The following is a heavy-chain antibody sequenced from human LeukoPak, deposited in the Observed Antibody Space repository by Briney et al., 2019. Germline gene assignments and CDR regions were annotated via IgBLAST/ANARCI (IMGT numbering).Heavy chain of an antibody. CDR3: VRPRGYCSGGSCYVEYYFDY. D-gene: IGHD2-15*01. J-gene: IGHJ4*02. V-gene: IGHV5-51*01. Sequence: GESLQISCKGSGYSFTNYWIGWVRQMPGKGLEWMGIVYPADSDTRYSPSFQGQVTISADKSISTAYLQWSSLKASDTAMYYCVRPRGYCSGGSCYVEYYFDYWGQGTLVTVSS. CDR1: GYSFTNYW. CDR2: VYPADSDT.